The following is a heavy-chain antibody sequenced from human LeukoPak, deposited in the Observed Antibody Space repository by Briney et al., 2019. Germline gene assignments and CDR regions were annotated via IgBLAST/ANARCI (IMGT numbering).Heavy chain of an antibody. D-gene: IGHD6-13*01. Sequence: GESLRLSCAASGFTFSSYAMSWVRQAPGKGLEWVSAISGSGDSTYYGDSVKGRFTISRDNSKNTLYLQMNSLRAEDTAVYYCAKTRPLDSSSWSHGDYWGQGTLVTVSS. J-gene: IGHJ4*02. V-gene: IGHV3-23*01. CDR2: ISGSGDST. CDR1: GFTFSSYA. CDR3: AKTRPLDSSSWSHGDY.